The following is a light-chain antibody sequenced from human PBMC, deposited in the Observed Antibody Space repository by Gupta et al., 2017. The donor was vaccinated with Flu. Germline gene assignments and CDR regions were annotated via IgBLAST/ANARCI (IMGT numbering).Light chain of an antibody. J-gene: IGLJ1*01. V-gene: IGLV1-44*01. CDR2: DFS. CDR1: SSNIGSYT. Sequence: QSALTQPPSASGTPGQRVTLSCSGSSSNIGSYTVDWYQQIPGTAPKLLIYDFSQRPSGVPDRFSGSKSGTSASLAISVLQSEDEADYYCAVWDDSLSGHYVFGSGTKVTVL. CDR3: AVWDDSLSGHYV.